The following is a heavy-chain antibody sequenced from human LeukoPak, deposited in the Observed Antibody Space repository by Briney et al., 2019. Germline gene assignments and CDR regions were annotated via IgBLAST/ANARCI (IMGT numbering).Heavy chain of an antibody. CDR3: ARGPTMIVVVSPRGFDY. Sequence: SETLSLTCAVYGGSFSGYYWSWIRQPPGKGLEWIGEINHSGGTKYNPSLKSRVTISVDTSKNQFSLKLSSVTAADTAVYYCARGPTMIVVVSPRGFDYWGQGTLVTVSS. D-gene: IGHD3-22*01. CDR1: GGSFSGYY. J-gene: IGHJ4*02. V-gene: IGHV4-34*01. CDR2: INHSGGT.